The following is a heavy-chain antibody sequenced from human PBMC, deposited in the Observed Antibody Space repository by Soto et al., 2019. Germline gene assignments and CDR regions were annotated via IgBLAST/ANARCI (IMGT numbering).Heavy chain of an antibody. J-gene: IGHJ3*02. V-gene: IGHV1-45*02. D-gene: IGHD7-27*01. Sequence: GASVKVSCKASGYTFTYRYLHWVRQAPGQALEWMGWITPFNGNTNYAQKFQDRVTITRDRSMSTAYMELSSLRSEDTAMYYCASLAGASNSHNDAFDIWGQGTMVTVSS. CDR3: ASLAGASNSHNDAFDI. CDR2: ITPFNGNT. CDR1: GYTFTYRY.